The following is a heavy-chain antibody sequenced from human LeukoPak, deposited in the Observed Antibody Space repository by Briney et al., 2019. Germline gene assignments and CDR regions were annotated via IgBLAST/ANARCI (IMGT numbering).Heavy chain of an antibody. V-gene: IGHV1-24*01. J-gene: IGHJ5*02. D-gene: IGHD3-3*01. CDR2: IDPEDGES. CDR1: GYTLTELS. CDR3: ATENRRITIFGVVIGGNWFDP. Sequence: GASVKVSCKVSGYTLTELSMHWVRQAPGKGLEWMGGIDPEDGESIYAQKFQGRVTMTEDTSTDTAYMELSSLRSEDTAVYYCATENRRITIFGVVIGGNWFDPWGQGTLVTVSS.